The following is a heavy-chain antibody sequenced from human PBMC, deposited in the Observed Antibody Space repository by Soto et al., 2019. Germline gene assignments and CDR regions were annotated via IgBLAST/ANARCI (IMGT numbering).Heavy chain of an antibody. D-gene: IGHD3-16*01. J-gene: IGHJ6*04. CDR3: ARGVYDTYGMDV. V-gene: IGHV3-64*01. CDR1: GFTFSSYA. Sequence: EVQLVESGGGLVQPGGSLRLSCAASGFTFSSYAMHWVRQAPGKGLEYVSVISSNGGSTYYANSVKGRFTISRDNSKNTLYLHMGSLRAEDMAVYYCARGVYDTYGMDVWGEGTTVTVSS. CDR2: ISSNGGST.